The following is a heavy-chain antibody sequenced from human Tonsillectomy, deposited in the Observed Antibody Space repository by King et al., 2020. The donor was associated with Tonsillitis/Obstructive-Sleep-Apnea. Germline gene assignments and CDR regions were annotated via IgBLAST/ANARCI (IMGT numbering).Heavy chain of an antibody. D-gene: IGHD3-3*01. V-gene: IGHV4-34*01. CDR3: ARQGGGFGAFDI. J-gene: IGHJ3*02. CDR2: INHSGST. CDR1: GGSFRGFY. Sequence: VQLQQWGAGLLKPSETLSLTCAVYGGSFRGFYWSWIRQPPGKGLEWIGEINHSGSTNYNPSLKSRVTISVDTSENQFSLKLTSVTAADTAVDYCARQGGGFGAFDIWGQGTMVTVSS.